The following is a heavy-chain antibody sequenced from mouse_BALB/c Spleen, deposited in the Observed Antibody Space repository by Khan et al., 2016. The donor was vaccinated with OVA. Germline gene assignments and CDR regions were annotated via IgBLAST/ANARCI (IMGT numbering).Heavy chain of an antibody. V-gene: IGHV1S137*01. CDR1: GYTFTDFA. Sequence: QVQLQQSGAELVRPGVSVKISCKGSGYTFTDFAMHWVKQSHAKSLEWIGVISTYYGDTNYNQNFKGKATMTVAKSSSTAYMELARLTSDDYAIYYCARWSGNYRFAYWGQGTLVTVSA. CDR3: ARWSGNYRFAY. CDR2: ISTYYGDT. J-gene: IGHJ3*01. D-gene: IGHD2-1*01.